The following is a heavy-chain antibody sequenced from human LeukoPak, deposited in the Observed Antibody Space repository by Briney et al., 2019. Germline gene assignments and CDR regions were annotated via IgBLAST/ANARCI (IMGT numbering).Heavy chain of an antibody. D-gene: IGHD6-13*01. CDR1: GGSLSSYY. CDR3: ARGGRTIAAAGFGWFDP. CDR2: IYYSGST. V-gene: IGHV4-59*01. Sequence: SETLSLTCTVSGGSLSSYYWSWIRQPPGKGLEWIGYIYYSGSTNYNPSLKSRVTISVDTSKNQFSLKLSSVTAADTAVYYCARGGRTIAAAGFGWFDPWGQGTLVTVSS. J-gene: IGHJ5*02.